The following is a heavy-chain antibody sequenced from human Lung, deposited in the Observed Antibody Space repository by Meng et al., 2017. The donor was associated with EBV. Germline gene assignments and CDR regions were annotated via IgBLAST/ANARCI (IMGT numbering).Heavy chain of an antibody. Sequence: LQQCGAGLLKPSDDLALLCAFSGGSFRGYYWGGIRQSPERGLEWIGEINHSGHTDYNPSLKSRVTISVDTSKNQFSLNLSSVTAADTAVYYCARGRQIGWQGGDFAYWSQGTLVTVSS. CDR2: INHSGHT. CDR1: GGSFRGYY. D-gene: IGHD2-15*01. CDR3: ARGRQIGWQGGDFAY. V-gene: IGHV4-34*02. J-gene: IGHJ4*02.